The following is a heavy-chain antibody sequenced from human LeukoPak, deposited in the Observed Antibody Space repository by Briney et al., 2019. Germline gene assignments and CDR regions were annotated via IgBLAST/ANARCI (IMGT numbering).Heavy chain of an antibody. V-gene: IGHV3-7*03. Sequence: GGSQRPSCAASGFTFSSYWMSWVRQAPGKGLEWVANIKQDGSEKYYVDSVKGRFTISRDNAKNSLYLQMNSLRAEDTAVYYCARDDSSGHTDYWGQGTLVTVSS. CDR1: GFTFSSYW. J-gene: IGHJ4*02. CDR2: IKQDGSEK. D-gene: IGHD6-19*01. CDR3: ARDDSSGHTDY.